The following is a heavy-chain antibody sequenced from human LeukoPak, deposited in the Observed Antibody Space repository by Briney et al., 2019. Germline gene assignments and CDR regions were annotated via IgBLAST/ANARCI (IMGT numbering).Heavy chain of an antibody. Sequence: ALVKVSCKASGYTFTGYYMHWVRQAPGQGLEWMGWINPNSGGTNYAQKFQGRVTMTRDTSISTAYMELSRLRSDDTAVYYCARCAGSGGKVDYWGQGTLVTVSS. CDR1: GYTFTGYY. CDR2: INPNSGGT. CDR3: ARCAGSGGKVDY. D-gene: IGHD4-23*01. J-gene: IGHJ4*02. V-gene: IGHV1-2*02.